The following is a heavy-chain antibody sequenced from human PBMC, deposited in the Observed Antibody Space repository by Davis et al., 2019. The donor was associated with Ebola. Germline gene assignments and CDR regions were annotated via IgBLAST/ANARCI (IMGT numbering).Heavy chain of an antibody. V-gene: IGHV1-3*01. J-gene: IGHJ4*02. CDR2: INAGNGNT. D-gene: IGHD1-26*01. CDR1: GYTFTSYA. CDR3: ARVRRGGSSAS. Sequence: AASVKVSCKASGYTFTSYAMHWVRQAPGQRLEWMGWINAGNGNTKYSQKFQGRVTITRDTSASTVYMELNSLRSEDTAVYYCARVRRGGSSASWGQGTLVTVSS.